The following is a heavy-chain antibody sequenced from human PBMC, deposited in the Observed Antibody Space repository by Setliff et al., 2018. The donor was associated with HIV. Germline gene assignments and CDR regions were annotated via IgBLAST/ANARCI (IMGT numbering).Heavy chain of an antibody. CDR3: TTPLDSSGYFGSDYFDY. CDR1: GYTFTDYY. J-gene: IGHJ4*02. V-gene: IGHV1-69-2*01. D-gene: IGHD3-22*01. Sequence: ASVKVSCKASGYTFTDYYIHWVQQAPGKGLEWMGRVDPEDGETTYAEKFQGRITITADTSTDTAYLELSSPRSEDSAFYYCTTPLDSSGYFGSDYFDYWGQGALVTVSS. CDR2: VDPEDGET.